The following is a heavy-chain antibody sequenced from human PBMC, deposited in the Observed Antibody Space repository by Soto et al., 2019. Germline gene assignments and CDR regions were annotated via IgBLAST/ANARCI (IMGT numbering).Heavy chain of an antibody. D-gene: IGHD3-22*01. CDR2: IWYDGSNK. V-gene: IGHV3-33*01. CDR1: GFTFSSYG. Sequence: QVQLVESGGGVVQPGRSLRLSCAASGFTFSSYGMHWVRQAPGKGLEWVAVIWYDGSNKYYADSVKGRFTISRDNSKNTLYLQMNSLRADDTDVYYCARDHRSGYFYYFGYWGPGTLVTVSS. J-gene: IGHJ4*02. CDR3: ARDHRSGYFYYFGY.